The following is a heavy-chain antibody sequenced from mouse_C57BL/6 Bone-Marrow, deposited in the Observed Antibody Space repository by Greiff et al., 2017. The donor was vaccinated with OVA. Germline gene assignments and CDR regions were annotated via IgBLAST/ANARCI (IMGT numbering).Heavy chain of an antibody. V-gene: IGHV1-55*01. CDR3: ARYYYGSSYGYFDY. CDR1: GYTFTSYW. Sequence: VQLQQPGAELVKPGASVKMSCKASGYTFTSYWITWVKQRPGQGLEWIGDIYPGSGSNNYNEKFKSKATLTVDTSSSTAYMQLSSLTSEDSAVYYCARYYYGSSYGYFDYWGQGTTLTVSS. J-gene: IGHJ2*01. D-gene: IGHD1-1*01. CDR2: IYPGSGSN.